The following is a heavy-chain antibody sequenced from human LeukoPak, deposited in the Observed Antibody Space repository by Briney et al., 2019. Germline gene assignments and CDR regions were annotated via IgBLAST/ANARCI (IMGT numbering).Heavy chain of an antibody. CDR3: ARGSQGSGDY. V-gene: IGHV4-34*01. D-gene: IGHD6-19*01. J-gene: IGHJ4*02. CDR1: GGSFSGYY. CDR2: INHSGST. Sequence: PSETLSLTCAVYGGSFSGYYWSWIRHPPGKGLEWIGEINHSGSTNYNPSLKSRVTISVDTSKNQFSLKLSSVTAADTAVYYCARGSQGSGDYWGQGTLVTVSS.